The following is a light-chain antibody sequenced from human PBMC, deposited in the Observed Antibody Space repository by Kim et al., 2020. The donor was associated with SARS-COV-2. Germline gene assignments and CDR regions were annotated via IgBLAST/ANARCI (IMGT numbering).Light chain of an antibody. V-gene: IGKV2-30*01. CDR3: MQGTHWPFT. J-gene: IGKJ3*01. CDR2: KVS. CDR1: QILVYSDGNTF. Sequence: PASISSRSSQILVYSDGNTFLNWFHQRPGQSPRRLIYKVSNRDSGVPDRFSGSGSGTDFTLQISRVEAEDVGVYYCMQGTHWPFTFGPGTKVDIK.